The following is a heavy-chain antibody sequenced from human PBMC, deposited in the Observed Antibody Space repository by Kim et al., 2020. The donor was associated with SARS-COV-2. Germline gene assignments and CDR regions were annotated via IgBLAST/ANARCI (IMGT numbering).Heavy chain of an antibody. D-gene: IGHD3-10*01. CDR3: AKDRWLLWFGESSPPMDV. Sequence: GGSLRLSCAASGFTFSSYAMSWVRQAPGKGLEWVSAISGSGGSTYYADSVKGRFTISRDNSKNTLYLQMNSLRAEDTAVYYCAKDRWLLWFGESSPPMDVWGQGTTVTVSS. V-gene: IGHV3-23*01. CDR1: GFTFSSYA. J-gene: IGHJ6*02. CDR2: ISGSGGST.